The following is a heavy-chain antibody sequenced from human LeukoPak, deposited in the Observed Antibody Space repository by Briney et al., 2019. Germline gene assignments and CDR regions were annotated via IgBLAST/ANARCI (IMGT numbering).Heavy chain of an antibody. Sequence: SETLSLTCTVSGGSISSSSYYWGWIRQPPGTGLEWIGSIYYSGSTYYNPSLKSRVTISVDTSKNQFSLKLSSVTAADTAVYYCARRTSIAAAGPIHYFQHWGQGTLVTVSS. CDR2: IYYSGST. CDR3: ARRTSIAAAGPIHYFQH. J-gene: IGHJ1*01. D-gene: IGHD6-13*01. CDR1: GGSISSSSYY. V-gene: IGHV4-39*01.